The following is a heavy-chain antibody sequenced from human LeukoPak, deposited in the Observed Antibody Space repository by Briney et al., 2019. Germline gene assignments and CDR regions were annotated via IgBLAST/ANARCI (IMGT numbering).Heavy chain of an antibody. V-gene: IGHV3-30-3*01. CDR3: ARERRITILGVVIHDAFDI. Sequence: PGGSLRLSCAASGFTFSSYAMHWVRQAPGKGLEWVAVISYDGSNKYYADSVKGRFTISRDNSKDTLYLQMNSLRAEDTAVYYCARERRITILGVVIHDAFDIWGQGTMVTVSS. D-gene: IGHD3-3*01. J-gene: IGHJ3*02. CDR1: GFTFSSYA. CDR2: ISYDGSNK.